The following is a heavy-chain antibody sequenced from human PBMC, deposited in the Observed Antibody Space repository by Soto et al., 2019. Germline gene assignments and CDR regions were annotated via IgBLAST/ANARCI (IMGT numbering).Heavy chain of an antibody. CDR2: IYPGDSNI. CDR1: GYSFTNYW. V-gene: IGHV5-51*01. CDR3: ARRRSYGGNSVAELDP. J-gene: IGHJ5*02. Sequence: GESLKISCKASGYSFTNYWIGWVRQVSGKGLEWMGIIYPGDSNIRYNPSFQGQVTISADKSINTAYLRWSSLKASDTAMYYCARRRSYGGNSVAELDPWGQGTLVTVSS. D-gene: IGHD4-17*01.